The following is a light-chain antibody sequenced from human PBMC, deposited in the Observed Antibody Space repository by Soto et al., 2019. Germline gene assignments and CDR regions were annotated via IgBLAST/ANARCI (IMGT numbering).Light chain of an antibody. J-gene: IGKJ2*01. CDR1: QSVSSN. V-gene: IGKV3-15*01. CDR3: QQSNKWPYT. Sequence: IVMTQSPATLSVSPGERATLSCGASQSVSSNLAWYQHKPGQAPRLLFYGASTRAAGIPARFSGGGSGTDFTLTISGLQSEDFAVYYCQQSNKWPYTFGQGTKLEIK. CDR2: GAS.